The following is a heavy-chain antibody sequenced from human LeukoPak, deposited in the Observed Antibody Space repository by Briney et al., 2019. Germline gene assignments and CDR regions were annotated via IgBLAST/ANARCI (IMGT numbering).Heavy chain of an antibody. D-gene: IGHD3-10*01. CDR1: GFSFSDAW. V-gene: IGHV3-15*04. Sequence: MSGGSLRLSCAASGFSFSDAWMSWVRQIPGKGLEWVGRIESKTDGGTTDYAAPVRGRFTISRDDSTNTLYLQMNSLKSEDTAMYYCTTYGSGRKFDYWGQGILVTVSS. J-gene: IGHJ4*02. CDR2: IESKTDGGTT. CDR3: TTYGSGRKFDY.